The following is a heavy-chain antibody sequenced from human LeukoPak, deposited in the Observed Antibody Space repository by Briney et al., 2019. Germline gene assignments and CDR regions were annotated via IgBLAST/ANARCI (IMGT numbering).Heavy chain of an antibody. J-gene: IGHJ5*02. CDR1: GGSISSYY. CDR2: IYYSGST. CDR3: ARVGVPAATNCFDP. D-gene: IGHD2-2*01. Sequence: SETLSLTCTVSGGSISSYYWSWIRQPPGKGLEWLGNIYYSGSTNYNPSLKSRVTISVDTSTNQFSLKLSSVTAADTAVYYCARVGVPAATNCFDPWGQGTLVTVSS. V-gene: IGHV4-59*08.